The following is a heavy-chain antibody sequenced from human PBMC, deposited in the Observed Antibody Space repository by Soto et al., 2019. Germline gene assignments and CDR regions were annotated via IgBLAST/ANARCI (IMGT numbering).Heavy chain of an antibody. CDR3: ASKPLVHSTPAAYYYYGMDV. Sequence: QVQLVQSGAEVKKPGASVKVSCKASGYTFTSYAMHWVRQAPGQRLEWMGWINAGNGNTKYSQKFQGRVTITRDTSASTAYMELSSLRSEDTAVYYCASKPLVHSTPAAYYYYGMDVWGQGTTVTVSS. V-gene: IGHV1-3*01. CDR2: INAGNGNT. D-gene: IGHD6-13*01. J-gene: IGHJ6*02. CDR1: GYTFTSYA.